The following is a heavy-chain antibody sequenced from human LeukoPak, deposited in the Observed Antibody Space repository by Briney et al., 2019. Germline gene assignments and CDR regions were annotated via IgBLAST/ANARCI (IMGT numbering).Heavy chain of an antibody. Sequence: GASVKVSCKASGYTFTSYYMHWVRQAPGQGLEWMGIINPSGGSTSYAQKFQGRVTMTRDMSTSTVYMGLSSLRSEDTAVYYCARVSPYYYDSDYWGQGTLVTVSS. CDR1: GYTFTSYY. CDR2: INPSGGST. CDR3: ARVSPYYYDSDY. J-gene: IGHJ4*02. V-gene: IGHV1-46*01. D-gene: IGHD3-22*01.